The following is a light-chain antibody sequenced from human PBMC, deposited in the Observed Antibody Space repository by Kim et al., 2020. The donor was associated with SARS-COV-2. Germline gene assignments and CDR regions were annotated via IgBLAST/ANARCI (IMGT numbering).Light chain of an antibody. J-gene: IGKJ1*01. CDR2: GAS. Sequence: LSPGERATLSCRASLTFSSSYLAWFPQRPGQAPRLLVYGASSTAPGIPDRFSGSGSGADFTLTISRLEPQDFAVYYCQQYGSSPTFGQGTKVDIK. V-gene: IGKV3-20*01. CDR3: QQYGSSPT. CDR1: LTFSSSY.